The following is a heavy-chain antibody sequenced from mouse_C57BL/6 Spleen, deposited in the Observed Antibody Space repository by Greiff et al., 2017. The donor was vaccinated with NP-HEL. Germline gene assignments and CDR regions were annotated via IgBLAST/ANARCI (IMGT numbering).Heavy chain of an antibody. CDR2: ISYDGSN. CDR1: GYSITSGYY. CDR3: ARDSNHPWFAY. D-gene: IGHD2-5*01. J-gene: IGHJ3*01. Sequence: EVKLVESGPGLVKPSQSLSLTCSVTGYSITSGYYWNWIRQFPGNKLEWMGYISYDGSNNYNPSLKNRISITRDTSKNQFFLKLNSVTTEDTATYYCARDSNHPWFAYWGQGTLVTVSA. V-gene: IGHV3-6*01.